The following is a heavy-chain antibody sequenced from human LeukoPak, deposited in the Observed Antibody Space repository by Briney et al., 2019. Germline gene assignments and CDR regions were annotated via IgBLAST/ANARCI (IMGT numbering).Heavy chain of an antibody. V-gene: IGHV3-30*02. CDR2: IRYDGSNK. J-gene: IGHJ2*01. CDR3: AKDLYSSGWDDWYFDL. D-gene: IGHD6-19*01. Sequence: GGSLRLSCAASGFTSSSYGMHWVRQAPGKGLEWVAFIRYDGSNKYYADSVKGRFTISRDNSKNTLYLQMNSLRAEDTAVYYCAKDLYSSGWDDWYFDLWGRGTLVTVSS. CDR1: GFTSSSYG.